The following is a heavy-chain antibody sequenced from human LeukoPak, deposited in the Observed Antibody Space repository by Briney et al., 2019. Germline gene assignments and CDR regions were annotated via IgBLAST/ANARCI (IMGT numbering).Heavy chain of an antibody. CDR3: YSLLCISSSSFDY. CDR1: AYTFTVYY. D-gene: IGHD6-6*01. Sequence: VASVTVSFTGSAYTFTVYYVHWVRQAPGQGKEGMGWINPNRGGTNYSQKFQGRGSMTRDRDISTDYMELKRQRLDAEDGDLYYSLLCISSSSFDYWGQGTLVTVSS. V-gene: IGHV1-2*02. CDR2: INPNRGGT. J-gene: IGHJ4*02.